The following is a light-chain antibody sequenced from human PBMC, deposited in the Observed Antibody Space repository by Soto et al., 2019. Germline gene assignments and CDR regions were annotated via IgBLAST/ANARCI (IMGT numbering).Light chain of an antibody. Sequence: QSALTQPASVSGSPGQSITISCTETTSDVGSNNLVSWYQQHPGKAPKLMIYEGSKRPSGVSNRFSGSKSGNTASLTISGLQAEDEADYYCCSYAGSSTWVFGGGTKLTVL. V-gene: IGLV2-23*01. CDR1: TSDVGSNNL. CDR3: CSYAGSSTWV. J-gene: IGLJ3*02. CDR2: EGS.